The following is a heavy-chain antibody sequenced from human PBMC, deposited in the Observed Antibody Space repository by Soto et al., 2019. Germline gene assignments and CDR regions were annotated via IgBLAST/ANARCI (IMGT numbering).Heavy chain of an antibody. D-gene: IGHD3-10*01. V-gene: IGHV4-31*03. CDR1: GGSITSGGYY. CDR2: VYDSGST. Sequence: SETLSLTCTVSGGSITSGGYYWSWIRQHPGKGLEWLGYVYDSGSTFYNPSLKSRITLSVDTSKNQFSLKLSSVTVADTAVYFCARKQAGYFYGIDYWGQGTLVTVSS. J-gene: IGHJ4*02. CDR3: ARKQAGYFYGIDY.